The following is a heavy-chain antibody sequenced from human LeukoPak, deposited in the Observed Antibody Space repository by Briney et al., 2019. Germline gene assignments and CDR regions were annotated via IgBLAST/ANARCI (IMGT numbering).Heavy chain of an antibody. CDR2: IYPSDSDT. D-gene: IGHD2-15*01. CDR3: ARKSGRAFDI. Sequence: GESLKISCKGSGYSFTNYWIGWVRQMPGESLEWMGIIYPSDSDTRYSPSFRGQVTISADKSISTVYLQWSSLKASDTAMYYCARKSGRAFDIWGQGTMVTVSS. CDR1: GYSFTNYW. V-gene: IGHV5-51*01. J-gene: IGHJ3*02.